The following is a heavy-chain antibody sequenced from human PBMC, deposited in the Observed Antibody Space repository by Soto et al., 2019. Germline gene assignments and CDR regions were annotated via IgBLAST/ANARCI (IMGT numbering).Heavy chain of an antibody. CDR3: ARDLPYYDILTGFNWFDP. CDR1: GYTFTSYD. J-gene: IGHJ5*02. V-gene: IGHV1-8*01. D-gene: IGHD3-9*01. Sequence: EASVKVSCKASGYTFTSYDINWVRQATGQGLEWMGWMNPNSGNTGYAQKFQGRVTMTRDTSISTAYMELSSLRSEDTAVYYCARDLPYYDILTGFNWFDPWGQGTLVTVSS. CDR2: MNPNSGNT.